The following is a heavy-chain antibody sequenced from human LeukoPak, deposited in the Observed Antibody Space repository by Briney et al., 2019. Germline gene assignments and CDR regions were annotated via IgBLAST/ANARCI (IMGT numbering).Heavy chain of an antibody. V-gene: IGHV4-34*01. CDR3: ARGPNYGGNSDFDY. CDR2: INHSGST. Sequence: SETLSLTCAVYGGSFSGYYWSWIRQPPGKGLEWIGEINHSGSTNYNQSLKRRVTISVDTSKNQFSLKLSSVTAADTAVYYCARGPNYGGNSDFDYWGQGTLVTVSS. D-gene: IGHD4-17*01. J-gene: IGHJ4*02. CDR1: GGSFSGYY.